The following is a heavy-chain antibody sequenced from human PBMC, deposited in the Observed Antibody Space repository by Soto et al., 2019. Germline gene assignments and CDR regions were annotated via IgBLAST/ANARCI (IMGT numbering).Heavy chain of an antibody. CDR3: VIDMECSSTSCIDF. D-gene: IGHD2-2*01. J-gene: IGHJ4*02. Sequence: ASVKVSCKASGYTFTSYGISWVRQAPGQGLEWMGWISAYNGNTNYAQKLQGRVTMTTDTSTSTAYMELRSLRSDDTAVYYCVIDMECSSTSCIDFWGQGILVTVSS. V-gene: IGHV1-18*01. CDR1: GYTFTSYG. CDR2: ISAYNGNT.